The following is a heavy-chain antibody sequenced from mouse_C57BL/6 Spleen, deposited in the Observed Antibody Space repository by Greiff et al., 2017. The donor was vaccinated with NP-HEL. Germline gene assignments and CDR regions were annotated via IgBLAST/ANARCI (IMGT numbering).Heavy chain of an antibody. V-gene: IGHV1-54*01. J-gene: IGHJ4*01. CDR3: AREGIYAMDY. CDR1: GYAFTNYL. CDR2: INPGSGGT. Sequence: VQLQQSGAELVRPGTSVKVSCKASGYAFTNYLIEWVKQRPGQGLEWIGVINPGSGGTNYNEKFKGKATLTADKSSSTAYMQLSSLTSEDSAVYFCAREGIYAMDYWGQGTSVTVSS.